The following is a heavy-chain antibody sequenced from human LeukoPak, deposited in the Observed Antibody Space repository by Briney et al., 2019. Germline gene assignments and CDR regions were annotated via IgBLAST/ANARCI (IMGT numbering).Heavy chain of an antibody. Sequence: PGGSLRLSCAASGFTFSSYAMNWVSHAPGKGLEWVSFISGSAGSTYYADSVKGRFTISRDNSKNTLYLQMNSLRAEDTAAYYCAKTPIQYYFDYWGQGTLVTVSS. J-gene: IGHJ4*02. V-gene: IGHV3-23*01. CDR2: ISGSAGST. CDR1: GFTFSSYA. D-gene: IGHD2-2*02. CDR3: AKTPIQYYFDY.